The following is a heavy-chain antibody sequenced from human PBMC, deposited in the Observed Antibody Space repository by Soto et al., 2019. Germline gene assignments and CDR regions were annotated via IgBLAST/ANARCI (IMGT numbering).Heavy chain of an antibody. V-gene: IGHV4-59*12. CDR2: IYHSGST. D-gene: IGHD2-2*01. J-gene: IGHJ5*02. Sequence: SETLSLTCTVSGGSISRYYWSWIRQPPGKGLEWIGYIYHSGSTYYNPSLKSRVTISVDRSKNQFSLKLSSVTAADTAVYYCARLVPAARKSWFDPWGQGTRVTVSS. CDR3: ARLVPAARKSWFDP. CDR1: GGSISRYY.